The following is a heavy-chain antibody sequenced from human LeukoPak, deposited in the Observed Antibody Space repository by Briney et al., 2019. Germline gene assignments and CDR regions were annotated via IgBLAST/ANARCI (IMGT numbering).Heavy chain of an antibody. CDR1: GFIFSHYW. D-gene: IGHD3-3*01. CDR2: IKQDGSEK. Sequence: GGSLRLSCVGSGFIFSHYWMSWVRQAPGKGLEWVANIKQDGSEKYYVDSVKGRFTISRDNAKNSLYLQMNSLRAEDTAVYYCARTINYYDFWSGYYSDYYYGMDVWGQGTTVTVSS. CDR3: ARTINYYDFWSGYYSDYYYGMDV. J-gene: IGHJ6*02. V-gene: IGHV3-7*03.